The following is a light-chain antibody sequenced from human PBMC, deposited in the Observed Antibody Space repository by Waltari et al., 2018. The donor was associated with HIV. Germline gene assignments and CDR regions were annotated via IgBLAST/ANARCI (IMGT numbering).Light chain of an antibody. CDR2: WAS. V-gene: IGKV4-1*01. CDR1: QSVFYNSNTKDY. J-gene: IGKJ4*01. CDR3: QQYYTTPLT. Sequence: DIMMTKSPNSLPVSLNETAPINCKSSQSVFYNSNTKDYLAWFQQKPRQPPNLIIYWASSRESGVPDRFSGSGSGTHFTLTITNFQAEDVALYYCQQYYTTPLTFGGGTRVDI.